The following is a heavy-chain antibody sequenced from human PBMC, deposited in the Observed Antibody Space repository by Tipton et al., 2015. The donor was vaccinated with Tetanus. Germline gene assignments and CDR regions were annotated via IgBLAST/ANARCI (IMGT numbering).Heavy chain of an antibody. V-gene: IGHV1-24*01. J-gene: IGHJ4*02. CDR3: ASVFVLLFPRYFDR. D-gene: IGHD2-21*01. CDR2: FNPEDGET. Sequence: QLVQSGPEVKKPGASVKVSCKVSGYTLTELSMHWVRQAPGKGLEWMGVFNPEDGETIYAQKFQGRVIMTEDTSTDTAYMELSSLRSEDTAVYYCASVFVLLFPRYFDRWGQGTLVTVSS. CDR1: GYTLTELS.